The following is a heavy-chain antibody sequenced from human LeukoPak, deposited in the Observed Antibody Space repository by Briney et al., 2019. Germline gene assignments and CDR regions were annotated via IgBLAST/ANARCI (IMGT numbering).Heavy chain of an antibody. CDR1: GGSFSGYY. D-gene: IGHD3-3*01. V-gene: IGHV4-34*01. J-gene: IGHJ4*02. CDR3: AVIYDFWSDYRRDY. Sequence: SETLSLTCAVYGGSFSGYYWSWIRQPPGKGLDWIGEINHSGSTNYNPSLKSRVTISVDTSKNQLSLKLSSVTAADTAVYYCAVIYDFWSDYRRDYWGQGTLVTVSS. CDR2: INHSGST.